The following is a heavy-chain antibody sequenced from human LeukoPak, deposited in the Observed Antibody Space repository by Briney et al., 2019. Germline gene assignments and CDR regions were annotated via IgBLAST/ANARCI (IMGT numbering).Heavy chain of an antibody. J-gene: IGHJ4*02. V-gene: IGHV4-34*01. Sequence: LETLSLTCAVYGGSFSGYYWSWIRQPPGKGLEKRGEINHSGSTKYNTSLKIRVTISVDTSKNQISLKLSSVTAAYTAVYYCARGIHSSGWYFDYWGQGTLVTVSS. CDR2: INHSGST. D-gene: IGHD6-19*01. CDR3: ARGIHSSGWYFDY. CDR1: GGSFSGYY.